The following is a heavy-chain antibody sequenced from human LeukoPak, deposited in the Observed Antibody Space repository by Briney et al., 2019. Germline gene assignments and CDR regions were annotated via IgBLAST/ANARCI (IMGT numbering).Heavy chain of an antibody. D-gene: IGHD3-3*01. J-gene: IGHJ4*02. CDR1: GFTFDDYG. Sequence: PGGSLRLSCAASGFTFDDYGMCWVRQAPGKGLEWVSGINWNGGSTGYADSVKGRFTISRDNAKNSLYLQMNSLRAEDTALYYCASARRGRFWSGYYPFDYWGQGTLVTVSS. V-gene: IGHV3-20*04. CDR2: INWNGGST. CDR3: ASARRGRFWSGYYPFDY.